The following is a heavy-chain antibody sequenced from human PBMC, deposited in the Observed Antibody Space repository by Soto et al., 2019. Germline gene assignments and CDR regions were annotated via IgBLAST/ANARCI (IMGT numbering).Heavy chain of an antibody. CDR1: GFTFSNYG. CDR2: ISYGGSDK. V-gene: IGHV3-30*18. CDR3: AKGNYDFWNGNDY. Sequence: PGGSLRLSCAASGFTFSNYGIHWVRQAPGKGLEWVALISYGGSDKYYADSVKGRFTISRDNSKNTLYLQMNSLRAEDTAVYYCAKGNYDFWNGNDYWGQGTLVTVSS. D-gene: IGHD3-3*01. J-gene: IGHJ4*02.